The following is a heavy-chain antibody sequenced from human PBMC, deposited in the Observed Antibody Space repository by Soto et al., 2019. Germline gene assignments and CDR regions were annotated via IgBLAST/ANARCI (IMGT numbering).Heavy chain of an antibody. Sequence: PGESLKISCKGSGYSFTSYWIGWVRQMPGKGLEWMGIIYPGDSDTRYSPSFQGQVTISADKSISTAYLQWGSLKASDTAMYYCAREPVDYGDYHIHGTNDYWGQGTLVTVSS. CDR2: IYPGDSDT. CDR1: GYSFTSYW. CDR3: AREPVDYGDYHIHGTNDY. V-gene: IGHV5-51*01. D-gene: IGHD4-17*01. J-gene: IGHJ4*02.